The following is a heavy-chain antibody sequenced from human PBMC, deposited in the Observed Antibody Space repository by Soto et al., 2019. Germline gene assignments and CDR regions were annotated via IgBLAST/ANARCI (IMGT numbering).Heavy chain of an antibody. CDR1: GFTFSDYY. CDR3: ANLGHYDFWSGYQFDY. CDR2: ISSSSSTI. D-gene: IGHD3-3*01. J-gene: IGHJ4*02. V-gene: IGHV3-11*01. Sequence: PGGSLRLSCAASGFTFSDYYMSWIRQAPGKGLEWVSYISSSSSTIYYADSVKGRFTISRDNAKNTLYLQMNSLRAEDTAVYYCANLGHYDFWSGYQFDYWGQGTLVTVSS.